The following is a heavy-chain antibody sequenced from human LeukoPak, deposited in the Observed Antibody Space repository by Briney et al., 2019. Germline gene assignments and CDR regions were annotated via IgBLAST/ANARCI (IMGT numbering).Heavy chain of an antibody. V-gene: IGHV4-59*01. CDR2: IYYTGST. Sequence: SETLSLTCTVSGGSISNYYWSWIRQPPGKGLEWIGYIYYTGSTNYNPSLTSRVNISVDTSKNQFSLNLTSVTAADTAVHYCARWGSIAVARFDYWGQGTLVTVSS. J-gene: IGHJ4*02. CDR3: ARWGSIAVARFDY. CDR1: GGSISNYY. D-gene: IGHD6-6*01.